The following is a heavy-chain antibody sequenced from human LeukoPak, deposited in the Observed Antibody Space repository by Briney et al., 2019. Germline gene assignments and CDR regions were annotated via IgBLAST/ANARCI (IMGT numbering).Heavy chain of an antibody. J-gene: IGHJ4*02. CDR1: GGSFSGYY. D-gene: IGHD3-10*01. CDR3: ARARYYYGSGSPREYYFDY. CDR2: INHSGST. V-gene: IGHV4-34*01. Sequence: SETLSLTCAVYGGSFSGYYWSWIRQPPGKGLEWIGEINHSGSTNYNPSLKSRVTISVDTSKNQFSLKLSSVTAADTAVYYCARARYYYGSGSPREYYFDYWGQGTLVTVSS.